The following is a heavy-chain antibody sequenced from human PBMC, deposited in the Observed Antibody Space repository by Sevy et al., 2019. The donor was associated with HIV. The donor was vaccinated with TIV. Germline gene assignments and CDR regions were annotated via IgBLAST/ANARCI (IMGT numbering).Heavy chain of an antibody. CDR2: IIPIFGTA. CDR1: GGTFSSYA. V-gene: IGHV1-69*13. CDR3: ARDLASSGWYFDAFDI. J-gene: IGHJ3*02. Sequence: ASVKVSCKASGGTFSSYAISWVRQAPGQGLEWMGRIIPIFGTANYAQKFQGRVTITADESTSTAYMELSSLRSEDTAVYYCARDLASSGWYFDAFDIWGQGTMVIVSS. D-gene: IGHD6-19*01.